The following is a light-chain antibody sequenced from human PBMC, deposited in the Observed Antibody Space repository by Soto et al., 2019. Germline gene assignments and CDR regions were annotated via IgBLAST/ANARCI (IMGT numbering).Light chain of an antibody. CDR3: QQSYSTPIT. CDR2: AAS. CDR1: QSISSS. Sequence: DIQMTQSPSSLSASVGDRVTITCRASQSISSSLNWYQQKPGKAPKLLIYAASSLQIGVPSKFSGSGSGTDFTLTISSLQPEDFATYYCQQSYSTPITFGQGTRLEIK. V-gene: IGKV1-39*01. J-gene: IGKJ5*01.